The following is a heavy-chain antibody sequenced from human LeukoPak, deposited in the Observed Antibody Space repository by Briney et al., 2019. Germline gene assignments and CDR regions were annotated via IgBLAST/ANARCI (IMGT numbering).Heavy chain of an antibody. CDR3: ARKSASGNYPLDY. CDR1: GFTFSSYG. J-gene: IGHJ4*02. D-gene: IGHD3-10*01. CDR2: MSADSATT. Sequence: GGTLRLSCAASGFTFSSYGMSWVRQAPGKGLEWVSVMSADSATTFYADSVKGRFTISRDNAKNTVFLQMSSLRAEDTALYYCARKSASGNYPLDYWGQGTLVTVSS. V-gene: IGHV3-23*01.